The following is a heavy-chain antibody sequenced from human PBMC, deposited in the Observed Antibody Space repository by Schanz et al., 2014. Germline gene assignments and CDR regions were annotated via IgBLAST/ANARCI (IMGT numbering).Heavy chain of an antibody. CDR3: AKEKEEVAADGSFFDY. CDR2: ISFDGRNT. V-gene: IGHV3-30*18. Sequence: QVQLVESGGGVVQPGRSLRLSCAASGITLSGYGLHWVRQAPGKGLEWVGFISFDGRNTGYAHSVKGRFTISRDNSKNTVNLQMNSLRAEDTAVYYCAKEKEEVAADGSFFDYWGQGILVTVSS. CDR1: GITLSGYG. J-gene: IGHJ4*02. D-gene: IGHD6-13*01.